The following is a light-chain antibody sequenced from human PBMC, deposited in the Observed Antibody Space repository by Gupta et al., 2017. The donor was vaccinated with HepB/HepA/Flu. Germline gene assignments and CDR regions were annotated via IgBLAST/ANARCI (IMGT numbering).Light chain of an antibody. CDR2: AAS. CDR3: QKYNSAPWT. V-gene: IGKV1-27*01. Sequence: DIQMTQSPSSLSASVGDRVTITCRASQGISTFLAWYQQKPGKVPKLLIYAASTLQSGVPSRFSGSGSGTDFTLTISSLQPEDVATYYCQKYNSAPWTFGQGTKEEIK. CDR1: QGISTF. J-gene: IGKJ1*01.